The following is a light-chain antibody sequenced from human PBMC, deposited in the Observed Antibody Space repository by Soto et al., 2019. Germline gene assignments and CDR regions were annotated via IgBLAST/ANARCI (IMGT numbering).Light chain of an antibody. CDR3: QQYDGSPIT. J-gene: IGKJ5*01. CDR1: QSLSGN. CDR2: DAT. Sequence: EIVMTQSPATLSVSPGERATLSCRASQSLSGNLAWYHQKPGQAPRLLMYDATKRATGIPARFSGSGSGTDFTLTISRVEPEDFALYICQQYDGSPITFGQGTRLEIK. V-gene: IGKV3D-15*02.